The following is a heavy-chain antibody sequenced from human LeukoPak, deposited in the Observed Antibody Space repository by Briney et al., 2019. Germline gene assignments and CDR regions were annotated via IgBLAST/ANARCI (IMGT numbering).Heavy chain of an antibody. V-gene: IGHV3-21*01. CDR1: GFTFSSYS. J-gene: IGHJ4*02. CDR3: ARGAVGASLLFDY. CDR2: ISSSSSYI. Sequence: GGSLRLSCTASGFTFSSYSMNWVRQAPGKGLEWVSSISSSSSYIYYADSVKGRFTISRDNAKNSLYLQMNSLRAEDTAVYYCARGAVGASLLFDYWGQGTLVTVSP. D-gene: IGHD1-26*01.